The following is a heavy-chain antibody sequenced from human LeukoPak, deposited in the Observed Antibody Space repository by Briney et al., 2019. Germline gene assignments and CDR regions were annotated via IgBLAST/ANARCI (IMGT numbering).Heavy chain of an antibody. D-gene: IGHD6-13*01. CDR3: AKSIAAGLGFSDY. CDR1: RFTFSSYA. CDR2: ISYDGSNK. J-gene: IGHJ4*02. V-gene: IGHV3-30-3*02. Sequence: PGGSLRLSCAASRFTFSSYAIPWVRQPPGKGLEWVALISYDGSNKYYGDSVKGRFTISRDNSKNTLYLQMNSLRAEDTAVYYCAKSIAAGLGFSDYWGQGTLVTVSS.